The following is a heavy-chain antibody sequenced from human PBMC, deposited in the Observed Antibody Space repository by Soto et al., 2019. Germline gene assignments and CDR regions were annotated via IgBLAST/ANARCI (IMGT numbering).Heavy chain of an antibody. CDR2: IIPIFGTA. CDR1: GGTFSSYA. J-gene: IGHJ3*02. Sequence: VASVKVSCKASGGTFSSYAISRVRQAPGQGLEWMGGIIPIFGTANYAQKFQGRVTITADESTSTAYMELSSLRSEDTAVYYCARDSGPQLWPYDAFDIWGQGTMVTVSS. D-gene: IGHD5-18*01. CDR3: ARDSGPQLWPYDAFDI. V-gene: IGHV1-69*13.